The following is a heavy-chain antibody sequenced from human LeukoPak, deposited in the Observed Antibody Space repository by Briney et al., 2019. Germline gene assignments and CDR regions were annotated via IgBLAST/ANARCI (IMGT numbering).Heavy chain of an antibody. CDR1: GFTLSSDF. CDR2: LYSGGNT. J-gene: IGHJ4*02. D-gene: IGHD3-10*02. V-gene: IGHV3-66*01. Sequence: GGSLRLSCAASGFTLSSDFMIWVRQAPGRGLEWVSILYSGGNTYYAGSVKGRFTISRDNSKNTLYRQMNSLRAEDTAVYYCASDYVGDWGQGTLVTVSS. CDR3: ASDYVGD.